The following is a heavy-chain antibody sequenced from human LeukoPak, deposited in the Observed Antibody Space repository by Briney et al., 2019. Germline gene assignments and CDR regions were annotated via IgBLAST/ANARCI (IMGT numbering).Heavy chain of an antibody. V-gene: IGHV3-20*04. CDR2: INWNGGST. CDR1: GFIFDDYG. CDR3: ARVRRRITMIVVVRRDYYYYYMDV. D-gene: IGHD3-22*01. Sequence: PGGSLRLSCAAFGFIFDDYGMSWVRQAPGKGLEWVSGINWNGGSTGYADSVKGRFTISRDNAKNSLYLQMNSLRAEDTAVYYCARVRRRITMIVVVRRDYYYYYMDVWGKGTTVTVSS. J-gene: IGHJ6*03.